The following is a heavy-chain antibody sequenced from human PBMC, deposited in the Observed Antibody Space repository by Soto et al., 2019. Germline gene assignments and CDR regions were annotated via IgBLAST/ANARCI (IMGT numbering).Heavy chain of an antibody. CDR2: ISTSGST. CDR1: GGSVTSRSYY. V-gene: IGHV4-61*01. CDR3: ATIGIVGATSVDY. D-gene: IGHD1-26*01. Sequence: QVQLQESGPGLVRPSETLSLTCTVSGGSVTSRSYYWSWIRQPPGKGLEWIGYISTSGSTNYNPSLKSRVTISLDTSNNQFSLKLSSVTAADTAVYYCATIGIVGATSVDYWGQGTLVTVSS. J-gene: IGHJ4*02.